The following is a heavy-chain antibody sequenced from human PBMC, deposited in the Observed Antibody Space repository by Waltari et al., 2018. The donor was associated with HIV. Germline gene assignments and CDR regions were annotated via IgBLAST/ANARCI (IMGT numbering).Heavy chain of an antibody. D-gene: IGHD3-10*01. V-gene: IGHV3-49*03. J-gene: IGHJ5*02. CDR3: TRETDFGELLCNP. CDR2: IRSKAYGGKT. CDR1: GFTFGDYA. Sequence: EVQLVESGGGLVQPGRSLRLSCTASGFTFGDYAMSWFRQAPGKGLEWVGFIRSKAYGGKTEYAASVKGRFTISRDDSKSIAYLQMNSLKTEDTAVYYCTRETDFGELLCNPWGQGTLVTVSS.